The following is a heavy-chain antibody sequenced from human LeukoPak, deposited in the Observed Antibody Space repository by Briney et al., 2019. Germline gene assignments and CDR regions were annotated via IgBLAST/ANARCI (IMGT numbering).Heavy chain of an antibody. J-gene: IGHJ6*02. CDR2: IYYSGST. CDR1: GGSISSGDYY. Sequence: SETLCLTCTVSGGSISSGDYYWSWIRQPPGKGLEWIVYIYYSGSTYYNPSLKSRVTISVDTSKNQFSLKLSSVTAADTAVYYCAGRIAAPRTYYYYYGMDVWGQGTTVTVSS. D-gene: IGHD6-6*01. V-gene: IGHV4-30-4*01. CDR3: AGRIAAPRTYYYYYGMDV.